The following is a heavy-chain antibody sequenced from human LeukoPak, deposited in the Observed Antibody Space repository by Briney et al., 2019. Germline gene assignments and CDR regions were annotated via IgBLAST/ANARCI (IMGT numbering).Heavy chain of an antibody. CDR2: TSYDGTNE. Sequence: GGSLRLSCAASGFTFSSFPMHWVRQAPGKGLEWVAGTSYDGTNEYYADSVKGRFTISRDNSKDTLYLQMNSLRTEDTAVYYCARDLWGFRSTYYFDSWGQGTLVTVSS. CDR1: GFTFSSFP. J-gene: IGHJ4*02. CDR3: ARDLWGFRSTYYFDS. V-gene: IGHV3-30-3*01. D-gene: IGHD7-27*01.